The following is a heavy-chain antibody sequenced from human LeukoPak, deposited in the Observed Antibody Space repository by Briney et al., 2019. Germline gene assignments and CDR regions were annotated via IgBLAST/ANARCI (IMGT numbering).Heavy chain of an antibody. CDR1: GFTFSTYA. D-gene: IGHD6-13*01. Sequence: RSGGSLSLSCAASGFTFSTYAMIWVRQAPGKGLEWVSVIGGSGSYTYYADSVKGRFTISRDNSKDTLYLQMNSLRAEDTAVYYCAGDWYDYWGQGTLVTVSS. CDR2: IGGSGSYT. V-gene: IGHV3-23*01. CDR3: AGDWYDY. J-gene: IGHJ4*02.